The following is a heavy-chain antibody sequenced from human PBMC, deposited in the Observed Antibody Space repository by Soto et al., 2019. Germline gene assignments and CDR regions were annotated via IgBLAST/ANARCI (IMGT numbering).Heavy chain of an antibody. CDR2: IKPDGSEK. CDR1: GFTFSSYW. V-gene: IGHV3-7*05. Sequence: GGSLRLSCAASGFTFSSYWMSWVRQAPGKGLEWVANIKPDGSEKYYVDSVKGRFTISRDNAKNSLYLQMNSLRAEDTAVYYCAGDSSYYYGSGSYIGLARYYYYGMDVWGQGTTVTVSS. CDR3: AGDSSYYYGSGSYIGLARYYYYGMDV. J-gene: IGHJ6*02. D-gene: IGHD3-10*01.